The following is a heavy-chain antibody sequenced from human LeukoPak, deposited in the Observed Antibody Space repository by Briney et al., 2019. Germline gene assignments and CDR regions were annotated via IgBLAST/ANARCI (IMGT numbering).Heavy chain of an antibody. V-gene: IGHV3-48*03. CDR3: ARTSAAAGTYDY. CDR2: ISSSGSTI. J-gene: IGHJ4*02. D-gene: IGHD6-13*01. CDR1: GFTFSSYE. Sequence: PGGSLRLSCAASGFTFSSYEMNWVRPAPGTGLAWVSYISSSGSTIYYADSVKGRFTISRDNAKNSLYLQMNSLRAEDTPVYYCARTSAAAGTYDYWGQGTLVTVSS.